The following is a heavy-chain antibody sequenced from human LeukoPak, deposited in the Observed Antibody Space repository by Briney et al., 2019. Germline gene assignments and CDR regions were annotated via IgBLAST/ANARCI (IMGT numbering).Heavy chain of an antibody. J-gene: IGHJ5*02. CDR1: GGSFSGYY. V-gene: IGHV4-34*01. Sequence: PSETLSLTCAVYGGSFSGYYWSWIRQPPGKGLEWIGEINYSGSTNYNPSLKSRVTISVDTSKNQFSLKLSSVTAADTAVYYCARVGYCSSTSCYQRGNWFDPWGQGTLVTVSS. CDR3: ARVGYCSSTSCYQRGNWFDP. CDR2: INYSGST. D-gene: IGHD2-2*03.